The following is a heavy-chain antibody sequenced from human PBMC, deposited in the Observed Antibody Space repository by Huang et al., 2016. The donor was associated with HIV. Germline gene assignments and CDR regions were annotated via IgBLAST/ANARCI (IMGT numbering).Heavy chain of an antibody. CDR2: INNSGST. D-gene: IGHD1-1*01. CDR3: ARERMMSWLDDHDAFDI. V-gene: IGHV4-34*01. Sequence: QVQLQQWGAGLLKPSETLSLTCAVYGGSFSGYYWSWIRQSPGKGREWIGEINNSGSTNYTPSLKSRLTISVDTSKNQFSLKLSSVTAADTAVYYCARERMMSWLDDHDAFDIWGQGTMVTVSS. J-gene: IGHJ3*02. CDR1: GGSFSGYY.